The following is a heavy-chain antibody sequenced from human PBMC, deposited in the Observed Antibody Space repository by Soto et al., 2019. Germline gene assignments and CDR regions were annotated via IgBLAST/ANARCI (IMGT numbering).Heavy chain of an antibody. CDR1: GGSISSGDYY. D-gene: IGHD1-26*01. V-gene: IGHV4-30-4*01. CDR3: ARVSNSGIDY. CDR2: MYHSGST. J-gene: IGHJ4*02. Sequence: SETLSLTCTVSGGSISSGDYYWSWIRQPPGKGLEWIGYMYHSGSTYYNTSLKSRVTISVDTSKNQFSLKLSSVTAADTAVYYCARVSNSGIDYWGQGTLVTVS.